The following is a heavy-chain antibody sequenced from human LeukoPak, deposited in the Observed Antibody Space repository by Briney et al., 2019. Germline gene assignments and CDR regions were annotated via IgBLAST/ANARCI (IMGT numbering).Heavy chain of an antibody. D-gene: IGHD1-26*01. CDR2: ISSYNGNT. CDR1: GYTFTSYG. V-gene: IGHV1-18*01. CDR3: GRDYRATGIILVFDY. Sequence: ASVKVSCKVSGYTFTSYGISWVRQAPGQGLEWMGWISSYNGNTNYAQKFQDRVTMTTDTSTGTAYMELRSLRSDDTAVYYCGRDYRATGIILVFDYWGQGTLVTVPS. J-gene: IGHJ4*02.